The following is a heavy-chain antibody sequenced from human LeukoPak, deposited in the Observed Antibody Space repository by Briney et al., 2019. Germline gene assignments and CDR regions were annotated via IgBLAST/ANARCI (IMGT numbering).Heavy chain of an antibody. V-gene: IGHV3-23*01. J-gene: IGHJ6*02. CDR3: AKDFPKLVVAYDYYYYYYGMDV. CDR1: GFTFSSYA. CDR2: ISGSGGST. D-gene: IGHD2-15*01. Sequence: GGSLRLSCAASGFTFSSYAMSWVRQAPGKGLEWVSVISGSGGSTYYADSVRGRFTISRDNSKNTLYLQMNSLRAEDTAVYYCAKDFPKLVVAYDYYYYYYGMDVWGQGTTVTVSS.